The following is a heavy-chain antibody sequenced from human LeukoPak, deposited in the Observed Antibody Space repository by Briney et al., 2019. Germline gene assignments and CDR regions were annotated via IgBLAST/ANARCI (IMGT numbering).Heavy chain of an antibody. V-gene: IGHV3-7*01. CDR1: GFTFSSYW. CDR3: ARERSHFIPVATITFFDY. D-gene: IGHD5-12*01. Sequence: GGSLRLSCAASGFTFSSYWMSWVRQAPGKGLEWVANIKQDGSEKYYVDSVKGRFTISRDNAKNSLYLQMNRLSAEDTAVYYCARERSHFIPVATITFFDYWGQGTLVTVSS. CDR2: IKQDGSEK. J-gene: IGHJ4*02.